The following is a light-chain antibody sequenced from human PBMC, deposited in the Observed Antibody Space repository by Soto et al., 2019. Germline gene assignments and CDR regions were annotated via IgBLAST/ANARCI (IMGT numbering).Light chain of an antibody. Sequence: EVVMRQSPATLSVSPGEGATLSCRASQGIGDTLAWYQHKPGQAPRLLMYGASNRATGIPDRFSGTGSGTDFTLTISRLEPEDFAVYYCQQYGSSPYTFGLGTKVDIK. J-gene: IGKJ2*01. CDR3: QQYGSSPYT. CDR2: GAS. V-gene: IGKV3-20*01. CDR1: QGIGDT.